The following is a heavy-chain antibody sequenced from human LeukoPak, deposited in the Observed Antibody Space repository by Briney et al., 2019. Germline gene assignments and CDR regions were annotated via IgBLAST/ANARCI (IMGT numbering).Heavy chain of an antibody. CDR2: INPNSGGT. CDR1: GYTFTGYY. Sequence: GASVKVSCKASGYTFTGYYMHWVRQAPGQGLEWMGWINPNSGGTNYAQKFQGRVTMTRDTSISTAYMELSRLRSDDTAVYYCARGETATIVVVAALSPDYWGQGTLVTVSS. V-gene: IGHV1-2*02. CDR3: ARGETATIVVVAALSPDY. J-gene: IGHJ4*02. D-gene: IGHD2-15*01.